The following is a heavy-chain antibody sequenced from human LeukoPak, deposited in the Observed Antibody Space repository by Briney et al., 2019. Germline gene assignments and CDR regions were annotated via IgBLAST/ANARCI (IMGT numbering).Heavy chain of an antibody. CDR1: GGSISSSSYY. CDR3: ARGYNSFDS. D-gene: IGHD1-1*01. V-gene: IGHV3-72*01. CDR2: TRNKANSYTT. Sequence: LSLTCTVSGGSISSSSYYWGWVRQAPGKGLEWVGRTRNKANSYTTVYAASVKGRFSISRDESENSLLLQMNSLKTEDTAVYYCARGYNSFDSWGQGTLVTVSS. J-gene: IGHJ4*02.